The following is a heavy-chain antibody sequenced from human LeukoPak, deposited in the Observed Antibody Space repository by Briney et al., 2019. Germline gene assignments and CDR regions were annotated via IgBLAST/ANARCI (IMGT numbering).Heavy chain of an antibody. J-gene: IGHJ3*02. CDR1: GYTFTSYG. D-gene: IGHD1-1*01. Sequence: GASVKVSCKASGYTFTSYGISWVRQAPGQGLEWMGWISAYNGNTNYAQKLQGRVTMTTDTSTSTAYMELRSLRSDDTAVYYCARDPTYAYGTTGTTGAFDIWGQGTMVTVSS. CDR2: ISAYNGNT. V-gene: IGHV1-18*01. CDR3: ARDPTYAYGTTGTTGAFDI.